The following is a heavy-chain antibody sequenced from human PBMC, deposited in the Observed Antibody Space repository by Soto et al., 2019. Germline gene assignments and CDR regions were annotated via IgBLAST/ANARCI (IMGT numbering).Heavy chain of an antibody. D-gene: IGHD2-2*01. Sequence: ELQLVESGGGLVQRGRSLRLSCSASGFTFGDYAMSWFRQAPGKGLEWVAFIRNKAYGGTTEYAASVRGRFTISRDDSKSIAYLQMNSLKTEDTAVYYCTKGVRGYCTGTSSPRPDYWGQGTLVTVSS. CDR3: TKGVRGYCTGTSSPRPDY. J-gene: IGHJ4*02. CDR1: GFTFGDYA. V-gene: IGHV3-49*03. CDR2: IRNKAYGGTT.